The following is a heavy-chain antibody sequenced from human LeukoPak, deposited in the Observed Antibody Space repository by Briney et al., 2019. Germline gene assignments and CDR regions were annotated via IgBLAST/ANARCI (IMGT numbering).Heavy chain of an antibody. CDR2: IYYSGST. Sequence: SETRSLTCTVSGGSISSYYWSWIRQPPGKGLEWIGYIYYSGSTNYNTALKSRVTISVDTSKDHFSLKLSSVTAADTAVYYCARGFQQLASLWGQGTLVTVSS. D-gene: IGHD6-13*01. V-gene: IGHV4-59*01. CDR3: ARGFQQLASL. CDR1: GGSISSYY. J-gene: IGHJ4*02.